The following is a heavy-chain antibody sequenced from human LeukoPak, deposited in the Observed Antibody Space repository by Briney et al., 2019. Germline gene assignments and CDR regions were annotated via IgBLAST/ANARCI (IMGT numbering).Heavy chain of an antibody. Sequence: GGSLRLSCAASGFMFSDYYMNWIRQAPGKGLEWVSYISGSSSYTDYADSVKGRFTISRDNAKNSLYLQMNSLRAEDTAVYYCARGARYSGSYYDYWGQGTLVTVSS. CDR3: ARGARYSGSYYDY. V-gene: IGHV3-11*05. CDR1: GFMFSDYY. CDR2: ISGSSSYT. D-gene: IGHD1-26*01. J-gene: IGHJ4*02.